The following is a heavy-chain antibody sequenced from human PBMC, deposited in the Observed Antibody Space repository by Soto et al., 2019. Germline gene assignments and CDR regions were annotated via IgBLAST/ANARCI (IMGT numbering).Heavy chain of an antibody. CDR1: GGSISSGGYY. CDR3: ARDFRYSSSPRGGYYYYYMDV. V-gene: IGHV4-31*03. Sequence: SETLSLTCTVSGGSISSGGYYWSWIRQHPGKGLEWIGYIYYSGSTYYNPSLKSRVTISVDTSKNQFSLKLSSVTAADTAVYYCARDFRYSSSPRGGYYYYYMDVWGKGTTVTVSS. CDR2: IYYSGST. D-gene: IGHD6-6*01. J-gene: IGHJ6*03.